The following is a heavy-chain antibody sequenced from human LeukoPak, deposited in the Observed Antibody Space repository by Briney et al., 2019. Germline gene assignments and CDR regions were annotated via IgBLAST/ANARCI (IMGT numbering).Heavy chain of an antibody. CDR3: ARGPAHGGNSFAFDI. J-gene: IGHJ3*02. V-gene: IGHV4-4*07. CDR2: IYTSGST. Sequence: SETLCLTCTASGDSISNYYWSWIRQPAGKGLEWIGRIYTSGSTNYKPSLKSRVTMSVDTSKNQFFLKLTSVTAADTAVYYCARGPAHGGNSFAFDIWGQGTMVTVSS. D-gene: IGHD4-23*01. CDR1: GDSISNYY.